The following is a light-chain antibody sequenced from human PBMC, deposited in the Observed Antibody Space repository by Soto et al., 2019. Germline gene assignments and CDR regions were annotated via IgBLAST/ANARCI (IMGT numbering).Light chain of an antibody. Sequence: DLQMTQSPSSLSASVGDRVSITCRASQSISTYLNWYQQKPGKAPKLLIYAAFTLQSGVPSRFSGSGSGTDFTLTISSLQPEDFANYYCQQSYSTPFTFGGGTKVEIK. CDR2: AAF. V-gene: IGKV1-39*01. CDR3: QQSYSTPFT. J-gene: IGKJ4*01. CDR1: QSISTY.